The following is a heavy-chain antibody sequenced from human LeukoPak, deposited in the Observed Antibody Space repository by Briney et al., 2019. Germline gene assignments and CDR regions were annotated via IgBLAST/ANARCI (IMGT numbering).Heavy chain of an antibody. Sequence: GGSLRLSCAASGFTFSSYWMSWVRQAPGKGLEWVANIKQDGSEKYYVDSVKGRFTISRDNAENSLYLQMNSLRAEDTAVYYCARELVEQYFDYRGQGTLVTVSS. CDR1: GFTFSSYW. J-gene: IGHJ4*02. CDR2: IKQDGSEK. V-gene: IGHV3-7*03. CDR3: ARELVEQYFDY. D-gene: IGHD2-15*01.